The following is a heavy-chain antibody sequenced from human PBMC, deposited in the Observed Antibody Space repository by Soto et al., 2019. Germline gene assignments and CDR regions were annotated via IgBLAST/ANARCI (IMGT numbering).Heavy chain of an antibody. V-gene: IGHV3-30-3*01. CDR1: GFTFSSYA. D-gene: IGHD6-13*01. Sequence: GGSLRLSCAASGFTFSSYAMHWVRQAPGKGLEWVAVISYDGSNKYYADSVKGRFTISRDNSKNTLYLQMNSLRAEDTAVYYCARELDPLAADALNYYYGMDVWGQGTTVTVS. J-gene: IGHJ6*02. CDR3: ARELDPLAADALNYYYGMDV. CDR2: ISYDGSNK.